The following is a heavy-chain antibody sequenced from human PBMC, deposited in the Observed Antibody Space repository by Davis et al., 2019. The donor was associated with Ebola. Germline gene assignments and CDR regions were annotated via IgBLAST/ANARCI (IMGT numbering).Heavy chain of an antibody. V-gene: IGHV6-1*01. CDR2: TYYSSKWYN. J-gene: IGHJ4*02. Sequence: LRLSCAISGDSVSSGGWNWIRQSPSRGLEWLGRTYYSSKWYNDYAVSVKSRITINPDTSKNQFSLQLNSVTPEDTAVYYCARGVAVAGHQWNFDYWGQGTLVTVSS. D-gene: IGHD6-19*01. CDR3: ARGVAVAGHQWNFDY. CDR1: GDSVSSGG.